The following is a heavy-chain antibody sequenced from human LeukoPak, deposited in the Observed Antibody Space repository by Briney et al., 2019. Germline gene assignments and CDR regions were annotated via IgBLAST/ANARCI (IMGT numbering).Heavy chain of an antibody. J-gene: IGHJ4*02. Sequence: ASVKVSCNASAYTFTDYYVHWVRQAPGQGLEWMGRINPSSGDTNYAQNFQGRVTMTRDTSISTAYMELSRLRSDDTAVYYCATTSGYFYYWGQGTLVTVSS. CDR3: ATTSGYFYY. D-gene: IGHD1-26*01. V-gene: IGHV1-2*06. CDR1: AYTFTDYY. CDR2: INPSSGDT.